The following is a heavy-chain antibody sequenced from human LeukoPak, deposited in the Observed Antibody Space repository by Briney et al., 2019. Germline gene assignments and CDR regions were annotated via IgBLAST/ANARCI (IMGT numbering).Heavy chain of an antibody. CDR3: ARGRRYYYGSGSYYNPYYFDY. CDR1: GGSFSGYY. D-gene: IGHD3-10*01. J-gene: IGHJ4*02. CDR2: INHSGST. V-gene: IGHV4-34*01. Sequence: SETLSLTCAVYGGSFSGYYWSWIRQPPGKGLEWIGEINHSGSTNYNPSLKSRVTISVDTSKNQFSLKLSSVTAADTAVYYCARGRRYYYGSGSYYNPYYFDYWGQGTLVTVSS.